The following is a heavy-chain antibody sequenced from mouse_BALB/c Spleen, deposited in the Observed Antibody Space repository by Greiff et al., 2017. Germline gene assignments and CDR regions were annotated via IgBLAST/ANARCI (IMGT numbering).Heavy chain of an antibody. J-gene: IGHJ4*01. CDR1: GFTFNTYA. CDR2: IRSKSNNYAT. V-gene: IGHV10-1*02. D-gene: IGHD1-1*01. CDR3: VRHPLLLLRYYAMDY. Sequence: DVMLVESGGGLVQPKGSLKLSCAASGFTFNTYAMNWVRQAPGKGLEWVARIRSKSNNYATYYADSVKDRFTISRDDSQSMLYLQMNNLKTEDTAMYYCVRHPLLLLRYYAMDYWGQGTSVTVSS.